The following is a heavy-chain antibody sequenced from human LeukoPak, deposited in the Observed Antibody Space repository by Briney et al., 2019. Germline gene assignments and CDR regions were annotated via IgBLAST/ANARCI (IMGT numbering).Heavy chain of an antibody. CDR3: ARFAPGQWLVDY. CDR1: GGALSSYY. Sequence: PSETLSLTCTVSGGALSSYYWSWTRQPPGKGLEWIGYIYYSGSTNYKPSLTSPVNISVNTSKNQFSLKLSSVTAADTAVYYCARFAPGQWLVDYWGQGTLVTVSS. CDR2: IYYSGST. J-gene: IGHJ4*02. D-gene: IGHD6-19*01. V-gene: IGHV4-59*01.